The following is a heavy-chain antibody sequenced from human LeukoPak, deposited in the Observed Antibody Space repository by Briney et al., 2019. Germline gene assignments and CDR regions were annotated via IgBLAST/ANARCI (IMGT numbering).Heavy chain of an antibody. CDR3: ARGGPYYYDSSGYYYGDDAFDI. CDR2: ISSSSSYI. CDR1: GFTFNSYT. J-gene: IGHJ3*02. D-gene: IGHD3-22*01. V-gene: IGHV3-21*01. Sequence: GGSLRLSCAASGFTFNSYTMNWIRQAPGKGLEWVSSISSSSSYIYYADSVKGRFTISRDNAKNSLYLQMNSLRAEDTAVYYCARGGPYYYDSSGYYYGDDAFDIWGQGTMVTVSS.